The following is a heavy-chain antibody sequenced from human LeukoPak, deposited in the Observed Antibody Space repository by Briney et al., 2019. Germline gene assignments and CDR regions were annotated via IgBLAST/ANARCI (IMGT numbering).Heavy chain of an antibody. CDR1: GLTFSTYA. CDR2: ISGSGGST. J-gene: IGHJ3*02. V-gene: IGHV3-23*01. Sequence: PGRSLRLACAASGLTFSTYAMSWVRQAPGKGLEWVSAISGSGGSTNYADSVKGRFTISRDNSKNTLYLQMNSLRAEETAVYYCANLIVVVPAAIADAFDIWGQGTMVTVSS. D-gene: IGHD2-2*01. CDR3: ANLIVVVPAAIADAFDI.